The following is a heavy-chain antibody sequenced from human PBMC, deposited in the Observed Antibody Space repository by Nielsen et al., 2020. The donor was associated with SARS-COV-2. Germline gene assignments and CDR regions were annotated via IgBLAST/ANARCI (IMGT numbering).Heavy chain of an antibody. D-gene: IGHD1-26*01. CDR3: ATPFFSGNFPGDPFDS. CDR2: IYSSGTT. CDR1: GGSISTSSHS. V-gene: IGHV4-39*01. Sequence: SETLSLTCTVSGGSISTSSHSWGWLRQPPGKGLEWIGTIYSSGTTYYGPSLRSRVTISIDRFKNRFSLRLSSVTAADTATYYCATPFFSGNFPGDPFDSWGQGTLVTVSS. J-gene: IGHJ4*02.